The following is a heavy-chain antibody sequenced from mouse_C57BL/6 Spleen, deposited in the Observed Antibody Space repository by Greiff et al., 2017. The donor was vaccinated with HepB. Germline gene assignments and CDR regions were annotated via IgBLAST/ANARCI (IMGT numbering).Heavy chain of an antibody. J-gene: IGHJ4*01. CDR2: SRNKANDYTT. V-gene: IGHV7-1*01. Sequence: EVQLVESGGGLVQSGRSLRLSCATSGFTFSDFYMEWVRQAPGKGLEWIAASRNKANDYTTEYSASVKGRFIVSRDTSQSILYLQMNALRAEDTAIYYCARDSYYYGSYAMDYWGQGTSVTVSS. CDR3: ARDSYYYGSYAMDY. D-gene: IGHD1-1*01. CDR1: GFTFSDFY.